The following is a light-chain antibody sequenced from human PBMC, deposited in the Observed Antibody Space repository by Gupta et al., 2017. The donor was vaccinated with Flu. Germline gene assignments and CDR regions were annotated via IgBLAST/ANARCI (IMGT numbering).Light chain of an antibody. Sequence: SSTIAWNGSNKEVGTDKSVYWYQQYAGKAPKLIIFDVNKRPSGGSNRFSGAEAGNTAFLTISGLQAEDEAHYFCTSYTTSDTLLFGGGTKLTVL. CDR3: TSYTTSDTLL. CDR1: NKEVGTDKS. V-gene: IGLV2-14*03. CDR2: DVN. J-gene: IGLJ3*02.